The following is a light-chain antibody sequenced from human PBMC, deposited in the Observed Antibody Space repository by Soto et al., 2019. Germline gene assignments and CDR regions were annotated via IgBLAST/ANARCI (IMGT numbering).Light chain of an antibody. J-gene: IGKJ1*01. Sequence: EIVLTQSPGTLSLSPGERATLSCRASQTVSSSFLAWYQQTSGQAPRLLIYAASSRATGIPDRFSGSGSGTDFTLTISRLEPEDFAVYYCQQYGNSPQTFGQGTKV. CDR3: QQYGNSPQT. CDR2: AAS. V-gene: IGKV3-20*01. CDR1: QTVSSSF.